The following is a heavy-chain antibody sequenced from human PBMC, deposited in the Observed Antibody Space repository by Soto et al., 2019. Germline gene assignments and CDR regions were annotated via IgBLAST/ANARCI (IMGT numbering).Heavy chain of an antibody. CDR3: AKDSVGYDAGVFDY. Sequence: GGSLRLSCAASGFTFSSYGMHWVRQAPGKGLEWVAVISYDGSNKYYADSVKGRFTISRDNSKNTLYLQMNSLRAEDTAVYYCAKDSVGYDAGVFDYWGQGTLVTVSS. J-gene: IGHJ4*02. D-gene: IGHD5-12*01. CDR2: ISYDGSNK. V-gene: IGHV3-30*18. CDR1: GFTFSSYG.